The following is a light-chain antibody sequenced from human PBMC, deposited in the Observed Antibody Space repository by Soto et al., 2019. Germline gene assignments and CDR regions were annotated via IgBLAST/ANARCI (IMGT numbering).Light chain of an antibody. CDR1: QSVGTY. J-gene: IGKJ3*01. Sequence: EIVLTQSPATLSLSPGERATLSCRASQSVGTYLAWYQQKRGQSPRLLIYGASKRAPGIPARFSRSGSGTDFTLTINSLEPEDFAVYHCLQRSIGFTFGPGTKV. V-gene: IGKV3-11*01. CDR2: GAS. CDR3: LQRSIGFT.